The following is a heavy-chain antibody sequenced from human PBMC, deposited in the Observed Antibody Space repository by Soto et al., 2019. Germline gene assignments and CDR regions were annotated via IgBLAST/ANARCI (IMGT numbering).Heavy chain of an antibody. Sequence: QLVQSGSEVKKPGSSVKVSCQASGGTFSGYVVTWVRQAPGQGLEWMGEFVPLFGTTNYAQRFSGRITITAEEYTRTAYMELRTLRSDDTAVYYCATHGLGVSSPPYFDNWGQGTRVTVSS. CDR3: ATHGLGVSSPPYFDN. CDR2: FVPLFGTT. J-gene: IGHJ4*02. V-gene: IGHV1-69*01. D-gene: IGHD3-16*01. CDR1: GGTFSGYV.